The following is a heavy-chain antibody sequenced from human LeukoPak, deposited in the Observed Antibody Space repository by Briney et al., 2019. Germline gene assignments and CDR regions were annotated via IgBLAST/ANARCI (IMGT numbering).Heavy chain of an antibody. J-gene: IGHJ4*02. CDR3: ARNFDS. V-gene: IGHV3-48*03. CDR1: GFMFSSYA. Sequence: PGGSLRLSCAASGFMFSSYAMNWVRQAPGKGLEWVSKISDSGYTVDYADSVKGRFTISRDNAENSLYLQMNSLRAEDTAVYYCARNFDSWGQGTLVTVSS. CDR2: ISDSGYTV.